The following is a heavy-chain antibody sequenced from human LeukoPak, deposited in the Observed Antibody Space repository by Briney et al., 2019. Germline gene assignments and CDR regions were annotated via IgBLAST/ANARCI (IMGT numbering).Heavy chain of an antibody. J-gene: IGHJ4*02. V-gene: IGHV4-4*02. Sequence: SETLSLTCAVSGGSISSSNWWSWVRQPPGKGLEWIGEIYHSGSTNYNPSLKSRVTISVDKSKNQFSLKLSSVTAADTAVYYCASGGVGATSPGFDYWGQGTLVTVSS. CDR2: IYHSGST. D-gene: IGHD1-26*01. CDR3: ASGGVGATSPGFDY. CDR1: GGSISSSNW.